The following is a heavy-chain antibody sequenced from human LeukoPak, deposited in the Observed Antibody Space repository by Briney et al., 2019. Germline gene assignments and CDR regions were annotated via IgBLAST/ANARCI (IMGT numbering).Heavy chain of an antibody. CDR3: AHIPWVRGVTNWFDP. D-gene: IGHD3-10*01. Sequence: SGPTLVKPTQTLTLTCTFSGFSLSTSGVGVGWIRQPPGKALEWLAPIYWNDDNRYSPSLKSRLPITKDTSNNQVVLTMTNMDPVDTATYYCAHIPWVRGVTNWFDPWGQGTLVTVSS. J-gene: IGHJ5*02. V-gene: IGHV2-5*01. CDR2: IYWNDDN. CDR1: GFSLSTSGVG.